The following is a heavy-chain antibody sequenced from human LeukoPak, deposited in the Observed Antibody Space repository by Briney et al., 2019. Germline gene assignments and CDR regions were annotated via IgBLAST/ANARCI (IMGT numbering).Heavy chain of an antibody. CDR3: ARGAAANNWFDP. Sequence: SETPSLTCTVSSGSFSSGSYYWSWIRQPPGKGLEWIGYIYYSGSTNYNPSLKSRVTISVDTSKNQFSLKLSSVTAADTAVYYCARGAAANNWFDPWGQGTLVTVSS. J-gene: IGHJ5*02. CDR1: SGSFSSGSYY. CDR2: IYYSGST. V-gene: IGHV4-61*01. D-gene: IGHD6-13*01.